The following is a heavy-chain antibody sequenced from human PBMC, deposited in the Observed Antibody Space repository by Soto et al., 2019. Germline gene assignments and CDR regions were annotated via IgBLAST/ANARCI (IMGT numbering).Heavy chain of an antibody. Sequence: QVDPVQSGAEVKETGASVRISCEASGYTFTSYGIHWVRQAPGQRLEWMGWINTGSSNTRYSPEFQARVTITRDTSASTAYMELNSLRSEDTAVYYCARAMPTAGYIYFEQWCQGTLVTVSS. CDR1: GYTFTSYG. V-gene: IGHV1-3*04. CDR3: ARAMPTAGYIYFEQ. CDR2: INTGSSNT. D-gene: IGHD3-9*01. J-gene: IGHJ4*02.